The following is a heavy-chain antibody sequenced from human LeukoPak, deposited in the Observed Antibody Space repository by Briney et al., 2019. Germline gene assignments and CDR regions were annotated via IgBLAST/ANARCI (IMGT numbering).Heavy chain of an antibody. CDR2: IYTSGST. D-gene: IGHD3-3*01. Sequence: SETLSLTCTVSGGSISSGSYYWSWIRQPAGKGLEWIGRIYTSGSTNHNPSLKSRVTISVDTSKNQFSLKLSSVTAADTAVYYCARGGLRVKYYDFWSGYYTHRGQGTLVTVSS. CDR1: GGSISSGSYY. V-gene: IGHV4-61*02. CDR3: ARGGLRVKYYDFWSGYYTH. J-gene: IGHJ4*02.